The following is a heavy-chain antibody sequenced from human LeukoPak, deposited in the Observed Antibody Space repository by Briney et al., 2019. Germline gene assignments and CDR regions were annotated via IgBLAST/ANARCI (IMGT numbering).Heavy chain of an antibody. V-gene: IGHV4-38-2*02. Sequence: SETLSLSCTVSGYSISSGSYWGWIRQPPGKGLGWIGSIGHGGGTYYKPSVEGRVTISVDTSKNQFSLKLSSVTAADTAVYYCASDVYSSSSRDQNWFDPWGQGTLVTVSS. CDR2: IGHGGGT. D-gene: IGHD6-6*01. CDR1: GYSISSGSY. CDR3: ASDVYSSSSRDQNWFDP. J-gene: IGHJ5*02.